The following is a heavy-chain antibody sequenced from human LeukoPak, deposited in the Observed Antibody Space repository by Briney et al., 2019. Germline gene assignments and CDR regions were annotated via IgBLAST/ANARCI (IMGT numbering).Heavy chain of an antibody. CDR1: GGSISSGGYY. V-gene: IGHV4-31*03. Sequence: SQTLSLTCTVSGGSISSGGYYWSWIRQHPGKGLEWIGYIYYSGSTYYNPSLKSRVTISVDTSKNQFSLKLSSVTAADTAVYYCASLSNGDGKGRYSGYGIDYWGQGTLVTVSS. CDR2: IYYSGST. CDR3: ASLSNGDGKGRYSGYGIDY. D-gene: IGHD5-12*01. J-gene: IGHJ4*02.